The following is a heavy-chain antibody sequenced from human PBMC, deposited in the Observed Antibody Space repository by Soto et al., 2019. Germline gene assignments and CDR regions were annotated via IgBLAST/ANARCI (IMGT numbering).Heavy chain of an antibody. CDR1: GFTFSTYW. V-gene: IGHV3-74*01. J-gene: IGHJ4*02. Sequence: EVQLVESGGGLVQPGGSLRLSCAASGFTFSTYWMHWVRQAPGKGLVWVSRINNDGSSTNYADSVKGRFTISRDNAKNTLYLQMNSLRADDTAVSYCARKVYSSGWYNDYWGQGTLVTVSS. D-gene: IGHD6-19*01. CDR3: ARKVYSSGWYNDY. CDR2: INNDGSST.